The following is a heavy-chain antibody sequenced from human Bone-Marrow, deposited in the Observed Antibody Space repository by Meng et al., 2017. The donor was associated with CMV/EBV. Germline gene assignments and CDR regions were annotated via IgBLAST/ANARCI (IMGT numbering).Heavy chain of an antibody. V-gene: IGHV1-8*01. CDR2: MNPNSGNT. Sequence: ASVKVSCKASGYSFSSYDINWVRQATGQGLEWMGWMNPNSGNTGYAQKFQGRVTITTDETTSTAYMELSSLRSEDTAVYYCARRYCSSTSCYPSYWYFDLWGRGPLVTVSS. CDR3: ARRYCSSTSCYPSYWYFDL. D-gene: IGHD2-2*01. CDR1: GYSFSSYD. J-gene: IGHJ2*01.